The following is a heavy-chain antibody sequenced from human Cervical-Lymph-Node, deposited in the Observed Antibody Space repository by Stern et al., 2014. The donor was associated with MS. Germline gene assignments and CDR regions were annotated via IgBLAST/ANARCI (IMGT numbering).Heavy chain of an antibody. CDR2: IYHSGST. J-gene: IGHJ5*02. D-gene: IGHD6-13*01. Sequence: QVQLQESGPGLVKPSETLSLTCTVSGYSISSGYYWGWIRQPPGKGLEWIGTIYHSGSTYYNPYLKSRVTISVDTSKNPFSTQLSSVTAADTAVYYCAREEQQLIHGNWFDPWGQGTLVTVSS. V-gene: IGHV4-38-2*02. CDR1: GYSISSGYY. CDR3: AREEQQLIHGNWFDP.